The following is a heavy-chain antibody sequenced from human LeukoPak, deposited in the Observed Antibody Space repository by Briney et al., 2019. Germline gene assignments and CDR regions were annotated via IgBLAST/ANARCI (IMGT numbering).Heavy chain of an antibody. J-gene: IGHJ4*02. Sequence: ASVKVSCKASGYTFTNYGISWVRQAPGQGLEWMGWISAYNGNTNYAQKLQGRVTMTTDTSTDTAYMELSSLRSEDTAVYYCARGSYDYVWGSYRPYYFDYWGQGTLVTVSS. CDR3: ARGSYDYVWGSYRPYYFDY. D-gene: IGHD3-16*02. CDR1: GYTFTNYG. CDR2: ISAYNGNT. V-gene: IGHV1-18*01.